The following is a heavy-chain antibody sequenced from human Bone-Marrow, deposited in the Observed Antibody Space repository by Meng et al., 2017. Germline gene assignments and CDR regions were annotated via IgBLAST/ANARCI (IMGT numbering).Heavy chain of an antibody. J-gene: IGHJ4*02. D-gene: IGHD6-13*01. CDR1: GYTFTGYY. Sequence: ALVKVSCKASGYTFTGYYMYWVRQAPGQGLEWMGRIDPKNGDTHYAQKFQGRVTMTGDTSISTAYMDLSGLRSDDTAVYYCARDEDISAAGKLFGDYWGQGTLVTVSS. CDR2: IDPKNGDT. V-gene: IGHV1-2*06. CDR3: ARDEDISAAGKLFGDY.